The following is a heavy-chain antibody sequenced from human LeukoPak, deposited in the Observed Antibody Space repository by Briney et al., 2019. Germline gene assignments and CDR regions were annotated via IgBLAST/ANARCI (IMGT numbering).Heavy chain of an antibody. J-gene: IGHJ6*03. Sequence: SETLSLTCTVSGGSLTSTSHYWDWVRRPPGKGLEWLGSIYSSGSTYYNPSLKSRVTVSFDTSKNQFSLSLTSVTAADTAVYYCTKRRGYSFGFDYYYMDVWGKGTTVTISS. CDR3: TKRRGYSFGFDYYYMDV. CDR1: GGSLTSTSHY. CDR2: IYSSGST. V-gene: IGHV4-39*01. D-gene: IGHD5-18*01.